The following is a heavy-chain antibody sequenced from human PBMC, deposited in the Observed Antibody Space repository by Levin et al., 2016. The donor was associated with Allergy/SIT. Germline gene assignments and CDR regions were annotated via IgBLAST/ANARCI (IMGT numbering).Heavy chain of an antibody. J-gene: IGHJ4*02. CDR3: ASGGLSGSGSQGDY. V-gene: IGHV3-69-1*01. CDR2: ISSSTTI. Sequence: WIRQPPGKGLEWISYISSSTTIYYADSVKGRFTISRDNAKNSLYLQMNSLRAEDTAVYYCASGGLSGSGSQGDYWGQGTLVTVSS. D-gene: IGHD1-26*01.